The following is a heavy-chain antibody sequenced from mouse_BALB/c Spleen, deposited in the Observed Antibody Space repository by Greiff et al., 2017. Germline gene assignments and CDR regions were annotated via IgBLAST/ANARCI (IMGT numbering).Heavy chain of an antibody. Sequence: EVKVEESGPGLVKPSQSLSLTCSVTGYSITSGYYWNWIRQFPGNKLEWMGYISYDGSNNYNPSLKNRISITRDTSKNQFFLKLNSVTTEDTATYYCASGSASLLRFDYWGQGTTLTVSS. J-gene: IGHJ2*01. V-gene: IGHV3-6*02. CDR1: GYSITSGYY. CDR2: ISYDGSN. D-gene: IGHD1-2*01. CDR3: ASGSASLLRFDY.